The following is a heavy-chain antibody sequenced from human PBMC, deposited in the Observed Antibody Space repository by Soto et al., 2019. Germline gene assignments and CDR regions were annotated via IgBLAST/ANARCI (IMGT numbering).Heavy chain of an antibody. V-gene: IGHV3-23*01. D-gene: IGHD3-3*01. CDR2: ISGSGGST. Sequence: GGSLRLSCAASGFTFSSYAMSWVRQAPGKGLEWVSAISGSGGSTYYADSVKGRFTISRDNSKNTLYLQMNSLRAEDTAVYYCAKDGITIFGVVIIGYFDYWGQGNLVTVSS. CDR3: AKDGITIFGVVIIGYFDY. CDR1: GFTFSSYA. J-gene: IGHJ4*02.